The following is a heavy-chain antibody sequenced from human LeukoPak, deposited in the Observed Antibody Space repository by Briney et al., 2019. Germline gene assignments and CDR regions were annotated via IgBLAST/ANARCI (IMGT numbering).Heavy chain of an antibody. V-gene: IGHV3-66*01. CDR3: ARSYDILIGAFDY. CDR1: GFTVSSNY. J-gene: IGHJ4*02. D-gene: IGHD3-9*01. CDR2: IYSGGST. Sequence: GGSLRLSCAASGFTVSSNYMSWVRQAPGKGLEWVSVIYSGGSTYYADSVKGRFTISRDNSKNTLYLQMNSLRAEDTAVYYCARSYDILIGAFDYWGQGTLVTVSS.